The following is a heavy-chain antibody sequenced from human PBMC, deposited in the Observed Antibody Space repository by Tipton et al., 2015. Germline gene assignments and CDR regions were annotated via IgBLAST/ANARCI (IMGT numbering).Heavy chain of an antibody. CDR3: ASIDYGDCVDY. Sequence: TLSLTCTVSGGSIRSFYWSWIRQPPGKGLEWIGYISYSGSTNYNTSLKSRVTISVDTPKNQFSLKLSSVTAADTAVYYCASIDYGDCVDYWGQGTLVTVSS. CDR2: ISYSGST. J-gene: IGHJ4*02. CDR1: GGSIRSFY. V-gene: IGHV4-59*01. D-gene: IGHD4-17*01.